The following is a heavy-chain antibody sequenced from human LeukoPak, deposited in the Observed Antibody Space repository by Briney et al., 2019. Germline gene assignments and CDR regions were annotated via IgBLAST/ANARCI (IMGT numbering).Heavy chain of an antibody. CDR1: GYSISSGYF. J-gene: IGHJ6*03. CDR3: AREFSRDGYYYYMDV. CDR2: IFHSGST. D-gene: IGHD5-24*01. Sequence: PSETLSLTCSVSGYSISSGYFWGWIRQSPGKGLEWIASIFHSGSTFHNPSLKSRVTISVDTSKNQFSLKLSSVTAADTAVYYCAREFSRDGYYYYMDVWGKGTTVTVSS. V-gene: IGHV4-38-2*02.